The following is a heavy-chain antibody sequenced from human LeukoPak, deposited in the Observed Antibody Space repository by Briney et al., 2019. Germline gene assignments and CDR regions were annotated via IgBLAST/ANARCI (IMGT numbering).Heavy chain of an antibody. D-gene: IGHD3-22*01. CDR1: GFTFSSYA. CDR3: AKGGYDSSGYYYADY. V-gene: IGHV3-23*01. J-gene: IGHJ4*02. CDR2: ISGGGGST. Sequence: PGGSLRLSCAASGFTFSSYAMSWVRQAPGKRLEWVSAISGGGGSTYYADSVKGRFTISRDNSKNTLYLQMNSLRAEDTAVYYCAKGGYDSSGYYYADYWGQGTLVTVSS.